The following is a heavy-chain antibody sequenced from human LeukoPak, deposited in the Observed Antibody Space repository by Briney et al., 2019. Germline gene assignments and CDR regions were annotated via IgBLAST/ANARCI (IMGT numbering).Heavy chain of an antibody. CDR3: ARGYDSSGYHFPGYYYYYYMDV. J-gene: IGHJ6*03. CDR2: INPNSGGT. CDR1: GYTFTGYY. Sequence: GASVKVSCKASGYTFTGYYMHWVRQAPGQGLEWMGWINPNSGGTNYAQKFQGRVTMTTDTSTSTAYMELRSLRSDDTAVYYCARGYDSSGYHFPGYYYYYYMDVWGKGTTVTISS. V-gene: IGHV1-2*02. D-gene: IGHD3-22*01.